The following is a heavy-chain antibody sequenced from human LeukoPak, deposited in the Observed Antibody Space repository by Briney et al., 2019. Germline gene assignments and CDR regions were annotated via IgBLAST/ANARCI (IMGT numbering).Heavy chain of an antibody. CDR1: GFTFSSYG. J-gene: IGHJ5*02. Sequence: GGSLRLSCAASGFTFSSYGMHWVHQAPGKGLEWVAFIRNDGSNKYYGDSVKGRFTISRDPSKNTVYLQMDSLRPDDTALYYCAKERFDPWGQGTLVIVSS. V-gene: IGHV3-30*02. CDR2: IRNDGSNK. CDR3: AKERFDP.